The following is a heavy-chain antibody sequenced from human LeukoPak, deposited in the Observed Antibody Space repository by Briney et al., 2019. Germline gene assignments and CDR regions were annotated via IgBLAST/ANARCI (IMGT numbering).Heavy chain of an antibody. D-gene: IGHD3-3*01. J-gene: IGHJ4*02. CDR1: GYSFTNYG. V-gene: IGHV1-18*01. CDR2: ISGYNSKP. CDR3: ASGFWSGYYTGAY. Sequence: ASVKVSCKTSGYSFTNYGITWVRQAPGQGLEWMGWISGYNSKPFYAQNFQGRVTMTRDTSISTAYMELNRLRSDDTAVYYCASGFWSGYYTGAYWGQGTLVTVSS.